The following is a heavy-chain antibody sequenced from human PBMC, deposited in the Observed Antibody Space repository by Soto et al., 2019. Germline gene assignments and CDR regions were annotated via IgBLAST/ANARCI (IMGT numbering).Heavy chain of an antibody. CDR3: ARGVTMVRGVIHTPYFDY. D-gene: IGHD3-10*01. Sequence: PSETLSLTCTVSGGSISSYYWSWIRQPPGKGLEWIGYIYYSGSTNYNPSLKSRVTISLDTSKNQFSLKLSSVTAADTAVYYCARGVTMVRGVIHTPYFDYWGQGTLVTVSS. CDR1: GGSISSYY. J-gene: IGHJ4*02. CDR2: IYYSGST. V-gene: IGHV4-59*12.